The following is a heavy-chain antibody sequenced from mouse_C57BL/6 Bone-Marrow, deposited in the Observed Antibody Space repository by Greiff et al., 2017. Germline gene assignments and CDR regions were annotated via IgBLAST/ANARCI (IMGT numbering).Heavy chain of an antibody. CDR3: ARWGGYYGY. D-gene: IGHD2-3*01. CDR1: GYTFTSYW. CDR2: IYPSDSEI. Sequence: VKLMESGAELVRPGSSVKLSCKASGYTFTSYWLDLVKQRPGKGLEWIGNIYPSDSEIHCNQKFKDKATLTVDKSSSTAYMQLSSLTSEDSAVYYCARWGGYYGYWGQGTTLTVSS. V-gene: IGHV1-61*01. J-gene: IGHJ2*01.